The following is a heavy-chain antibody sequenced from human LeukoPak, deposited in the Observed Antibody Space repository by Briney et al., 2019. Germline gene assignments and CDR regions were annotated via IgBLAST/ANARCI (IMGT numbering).Heavy chain of an antibody. V-gene: IGHV3-23*01. D-gene: IGHD6-19*01. CDR1: GFTFSSYA. J-gene: IGHJ4*02. CDR3: AKDLFRSSGWLPFDY. CDR2: ISGSGGST. Sequence: GSLRLSCAASGFTFSSYAMSWVRQAPGKGLEWVSAISGSGGSTYYADSVKGRFTISRDNSKNTLYLQMNSLRAEDTAVYYCAKDLFRSSGWLPFDYWGQGTLVTVSS.